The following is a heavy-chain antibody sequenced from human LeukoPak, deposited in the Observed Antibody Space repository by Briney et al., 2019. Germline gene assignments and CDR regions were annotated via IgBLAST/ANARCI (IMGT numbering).Heavy chain of an antibody. Sequence: PGGSLRLSCAASGFTFSNAWMSWVRQAPGKGLEWVGRIKSKTDGGTTDYAAPVKGRFTISRDDSKNTLYLQMNSLRAEDTAVYYCAKGRLRKEMATIPNLYYFDYWGQGTLVTVSS. CDR2: IKSKTDGGTT. CDR3: AKGRLRKEMATIPNLYYFDY. V-gene: IGHV3-15*01. J-gene: IGHJ4*02. D-gene: IGHD5-24*01. CDR1: GFTFSNAW.